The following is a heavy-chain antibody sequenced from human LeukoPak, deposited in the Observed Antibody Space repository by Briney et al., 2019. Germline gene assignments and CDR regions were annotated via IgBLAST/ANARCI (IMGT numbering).Heavy chain of an antibody. CDR1: GGSFSGYY. CDR3: ARDDYYDSSGYRNAFDI. D-gene: IGHD3-22*01. Sequence: PSETLSLTCAVYGGSFSGYYWSWIRQPPGKGLEWIGEINHSGSTNYNPSLKSRFTISVDTSKNQFSLKLSSVTAADTAVYFCARDDYYDSSGYRNAFDIWGQGTGVTVSS. V-gene: IGHV4-34*01. J-gene: IGHJ3*02. CDR2: INHSGST.